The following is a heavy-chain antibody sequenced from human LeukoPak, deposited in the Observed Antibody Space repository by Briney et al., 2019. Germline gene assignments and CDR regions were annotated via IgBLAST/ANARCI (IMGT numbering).Heavy chain of an antibody. CDR1: GYSFTSYW. V-gene: IGHV5-51*01. J-gene: IGHJ4*02. CDR3: ARQDHYYDSSGYYFNY. CDR2: IYPGDSDT. Sequence: GESLKISCKGSGYSFTSYWIGWVRQMPGKGLEWMGIIYPGDSDTRYSPSFQGQVTISADKSISNAYLQWSSLKASLAAVYYCARQDHYYDSSGYYFNYWGQGTLVTVSS. D-gene: IGHD3-22*01.